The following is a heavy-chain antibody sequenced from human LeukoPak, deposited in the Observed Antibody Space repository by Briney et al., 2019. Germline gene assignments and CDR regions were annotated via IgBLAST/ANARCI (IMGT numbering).Heavy chain of an antibody. CDR2: ISAYNGNT. CDR3: ARAAWGYSGYDSDY. CDR1: GYTFTSYG. J-gene: IGHJ4*02. D-gene: IGHD5-12*01. V-gene: IGHV1-18*04. Sequence: ASVKVSCKASGYTFTSYGISWVRQAPGQGLEWMGWISAYNGNTNYAQKLQGRVPMTTDTSTSTAYMELRSLRSDDTAVYYCARAAWGYSGYDSDYWGQGTLVTVSS.